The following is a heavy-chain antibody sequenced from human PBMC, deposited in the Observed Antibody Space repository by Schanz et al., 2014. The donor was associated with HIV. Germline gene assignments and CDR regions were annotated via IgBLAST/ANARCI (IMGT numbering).Heavy chain of an antibody. D-gene: IGHD2-2*01. V-gene: IGHV1-18*01. CDR2: ISPSNGDT. CDR3: ARDLSLASSTPTLAFDI. Sequence: QVQLIQSGAEVKKPGSSVKVSCRASGGTVNRYAISWVRQAPGQGLEWMGGISPSNGDTKYTHWLQGRVTMTTDTSTNTAYMELRSLKSDDTAVYYCARDLSLASSTPTLAFDIWGQGTMVTVSS. CDR1: GGTVNRYA. J-gene: IGHJ3*02.